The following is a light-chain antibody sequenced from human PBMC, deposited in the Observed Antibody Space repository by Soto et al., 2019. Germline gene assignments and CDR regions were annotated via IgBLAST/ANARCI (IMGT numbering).Light chain of an antibody. V-gene: IGLV2-11*01. CDR1: SSNVGSHNY. J-gene: IGLJ1*01. Sequence: QSALTQLRSVSGSPGQAVTISCTGTSSNVGSHNYVSWYQQHPGKAPKLIINDVSKRPSGVPDRFSGSKSGNTASLTISGLQAEDEADYYCCSFAGGLFVFGAGTKVTVL. CDR3: CSFAGGLFV. CDR2: DVS.